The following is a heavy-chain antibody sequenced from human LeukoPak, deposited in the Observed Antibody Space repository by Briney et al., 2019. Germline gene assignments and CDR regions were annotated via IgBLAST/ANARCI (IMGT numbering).Heavy chain of an antibody. V-gene: IGHV4-34*01. CDR1: GGSFSGYY. CDR2: INHSGST. D-gene: IGHD4-17*01. CDR3: ARGLMTTVTTFYYYHGMDL. Sequence: SETLSLTCAVYGGSFSGYYWSWIRQPPGKGLKWIGEINHSGSTNYNPSLKSRVTISVDTSNNQFSLTLRSVPAADTAVYYCARGLMTTVTTFYYYHGMDLWGKGTTVTVSS. J-gene: IGHJ6*04.